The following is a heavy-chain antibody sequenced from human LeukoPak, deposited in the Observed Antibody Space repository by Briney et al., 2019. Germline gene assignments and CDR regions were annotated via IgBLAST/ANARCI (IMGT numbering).Heavy chain of an antibody. CDR2: ISTSGRAI. V-gene: IGHV3-48*02. CDR1: GVTFSNYN. CDR3: ARVPLYDRSGYYFDY. J-gene: IGHJ4*02. D-gene: IGHD3-22*01. Sequence: GGSLRLSCAASGVTFSNYNMNWVRQAPGKGLEWVSYISTSGRAIFYADSVKGRFTISRDNAKNSLFLQMNSLRDEDTAVYYCARVPLYDRSGYYFDYWGLGTLVTVSS.